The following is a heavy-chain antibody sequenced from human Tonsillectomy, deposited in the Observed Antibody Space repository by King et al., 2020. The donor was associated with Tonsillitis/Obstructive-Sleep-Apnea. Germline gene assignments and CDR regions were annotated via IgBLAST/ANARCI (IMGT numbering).Heavy chain of an antibody. CDR2: ISSSSSYI. Sequence: VQLVESGGGLVKPGGSLRLSCAASGFTFSSYSMNWVRQAPGKGLEWVSSISSSSSYIYYADSVKGRFTISRDNAKNSLYLQMNSLRAEDTAVYYCARDPRMAAAGRNWYFDLWGRGTLVTVSS. D-gene: IGHD6-13*01. CDR3: ARDPRMAAAGRNWYFDL. V-gene: IGHV3-21*01. J-gene: IGHJ2*01. CDR1: GFTFSSYS.